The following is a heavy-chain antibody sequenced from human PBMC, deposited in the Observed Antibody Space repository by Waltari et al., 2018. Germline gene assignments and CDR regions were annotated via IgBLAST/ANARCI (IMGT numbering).Heavy chain of an antibody. CDR1: GYTFTGYY. CDR3: ARSSYYYYDSSGYYPPDY. J-gene: IGHJ4*02. CDR2: IIPIFGTA. Sequence: QVQLVQSGAEVKKPGASVKVSCKASGYTFTGYYMHWVRPAPGQGLEWMGGIIPIFGTANYAQKFQGRVTITADESTSTAYMELSSLRSEDTAVYYCARSSYYYYDSSGYYPPDYWGQGTLVTVSS. D-gene: IGHD3-22*01. V-gene: IGHV1-69*01.